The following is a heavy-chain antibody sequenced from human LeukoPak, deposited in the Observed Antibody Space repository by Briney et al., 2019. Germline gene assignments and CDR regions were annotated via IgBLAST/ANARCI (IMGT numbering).Heavy chain of an antibody. J-gene: IGHJ6*03. V-gene: IGHV4-59*01. CDR2: IYHSGST. D-gene: IGHD5-12*01. CDR3: ARAIRSGYDDTYYYYYMDV. Sequence: SETLSLTCTVSGGSISSDYWSWIRQPPGKGLEWIGYIYHSGSTNYSPSLKSRVTISVDTSKNQYSLKVRSVTAADTAVYYCARAIRSGYDDTYYYYYMDVWGKGTTVTVSS. CDR1: GGSISSDY.